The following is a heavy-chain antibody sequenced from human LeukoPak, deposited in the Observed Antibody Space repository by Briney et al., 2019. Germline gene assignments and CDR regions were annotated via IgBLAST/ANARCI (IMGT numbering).Heavy chain of an antibody. V-gene: IGHV7-4-1*02. J-gene: IGHJ4*02. CDR1: GYPFSAHF. CDR2: IDTTTGNP. Sequence: ASVRVSCKASGYPFSAHFLNWVRQAPGQGLEWMGNIDTTTGNPRYAQDFTGRFVFSLDTSVSTAYLQISSLKADDTAMYYCARGDYETHGYQTRWGQGTLVTVSS. CDR3: ARGDYETHGYQTR. D-gene: IGHD3-22*01.